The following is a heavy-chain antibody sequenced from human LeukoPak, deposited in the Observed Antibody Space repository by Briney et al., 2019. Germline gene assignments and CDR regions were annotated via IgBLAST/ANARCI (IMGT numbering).Heavy chain of an antibody. CDR3: AKDQAKQWLVIPQGFDY. D-gene: IGHD6-19*01. J-gene: IGHJ4*02. CDR2: ISGSGGST. V-gene: IGHV3-23*01. Sequence: GGSLRLSCVASGFTFSDYAMSWVRQAPGKGLEWVSAISGSGGSTYYADSVKGRFTISRDNSKNTLYLQMNSLRAEDTAVYYCAKDQAKQWLVIPQGFDYWGQGTLVTVSS. CDR1: GFTFSDYA.